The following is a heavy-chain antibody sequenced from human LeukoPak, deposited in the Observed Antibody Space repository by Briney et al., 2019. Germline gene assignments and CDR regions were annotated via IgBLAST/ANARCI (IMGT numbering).Heavy chain of an antibody. D-gene: IGHD3-10*01. CDR1: GYSFNSYW. Sequence: GESLMISCKGSGYSFNSYWIGRVPQMPGKGLEWMGIIYPGYSDTRHSPSFQGKITISAEKSISTAYLQCSSLKASDTAMYYCASGGSGSDYECSFSLWGQGTLVTVSS. J-gene: IGHJ4*02. CDR3: ASGGSGSDYECSFSL. V-gene: IGHV5-51*01. CDR2: IYPGYSDT.